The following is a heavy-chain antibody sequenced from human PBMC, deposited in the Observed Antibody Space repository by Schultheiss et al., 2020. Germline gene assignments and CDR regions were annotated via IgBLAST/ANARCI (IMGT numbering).Heavy chain of an antibody. CDR2: IYYSGST. Sequence: SETLSLTCTVSGGSISSGGYYWSWIRQHPGKGLEWIGYIYYSGSTYYNPSLKSRVTISVDTSKNQFSLKLRSVTAADTAVYYCASLRGSGHNYYYYGMDVWGQGTTVTVSS. J-gene: IGHJ6*02. CDR3: ASLRGSGHNYYYYGMDV. D-gene: IGHD3-16*01. CDR1: GGSISSGGYY. V-gene: IGHV4-31*03.